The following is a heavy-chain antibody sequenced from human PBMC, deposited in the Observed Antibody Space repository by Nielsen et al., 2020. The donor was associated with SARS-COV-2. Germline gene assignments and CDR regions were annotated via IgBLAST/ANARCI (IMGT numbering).Heavy chain of an antibody. J-gene: IGHJ4*02. CDR1: GFTFSSYA. D-gene: IGHD3-22*01. Sequence: GGSLRLSCAASGFTFSSYAMHWVRQAPGKGLEWVAVISYDGSNKYYADSVKGRFTISRDNSKNTLYLQMNSLRAEDTAVYYCARDPRWLLIDYYFDYWGQGTLV. CDR3: ARDPRWLLIDYYFDY. CDR2: ISYDGSNK. V-gene: IGHV3-30*04.